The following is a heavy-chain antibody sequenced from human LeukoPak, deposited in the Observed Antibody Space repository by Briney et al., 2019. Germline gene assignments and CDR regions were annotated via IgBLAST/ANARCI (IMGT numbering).Heavy chain of an antibody. CDR3: ARDGSSRAYNWFDP. CDR1: GYTFTSYA. V-gene: IGHV1-3*01. J-gene: IGHJ5*02. Sequence: ASVKVSCKASGYTFTSYAMHWVRQAPGQRLEWMGWINAGNGNTKYSQKFQGRVTITRDTSASTAYMELSSLRSEDTAVYYCARDGSSRAYNWFDPWGQGTLVTVSS. CDR2: INAGNGNT. D-gene: IGHD6-13*01.